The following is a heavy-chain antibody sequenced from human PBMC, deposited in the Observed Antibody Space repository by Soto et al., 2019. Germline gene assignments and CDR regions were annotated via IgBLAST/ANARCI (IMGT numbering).Heavy chain of an antibody. CDR2: LYYSGRT. V-gene: IGHV4-59*01. J-gene: IGHJ5*02. CDR3: ARVYDFWSGENWFDP. CDR1: GGPISIDY. D-gene: IGHD3-3*01. Sequence: PSETLSLTCTVSGGPISIDYWSLIRQPPGKGLEWIAYLYYSGRTQYNPSLKSRLTMSVDTSKNQFSLKLKSVTAADTAVYFCARVYDFWSGENWFDPWGQGTLFAVSS.